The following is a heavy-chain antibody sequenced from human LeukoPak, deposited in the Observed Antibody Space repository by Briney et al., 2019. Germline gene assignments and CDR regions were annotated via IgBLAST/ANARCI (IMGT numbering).Heavy chain of an antibody. J-gene: IGHJ6*03. D-gene: IGHD6-13*01. CDR3: ARADSSWSRHYYMDV. V-gene: IGHV3-48*01. CDR2: ISSSSSTI. Sequence: GGSLRLSCAASGFTFSSYSMNWVRQAPGKGLEWVSYISSSSSTIYYADSVKGRFTISRDNAKNSLYLQMNSLRAEDTAVYYCARADSSWSRHYYMDVWGKGTTVTVSS. CDR1: GFTFSSYS.